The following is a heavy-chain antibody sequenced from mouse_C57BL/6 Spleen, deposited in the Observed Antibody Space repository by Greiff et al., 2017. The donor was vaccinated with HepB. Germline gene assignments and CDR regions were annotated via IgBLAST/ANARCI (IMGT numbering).Heavy chain of an antibody. CDR3: TRFYYSNYEGDY. V-gene: IGHV1-5*01. J-gene: IGHJ2*01. Sequence: EVQLQQSGTVLARPGASVKMSCKTSGYTFTSYWMHWVKQRPGQGLEWIGAIYPGNSDTSYNQKFKGKAKLTAVTSASTAYMELSSLTNEDSAVYYCTRFYYSNYEGDYWGQGTTLTVSS. CDR1: GYTFTSYW. D-gene: IGHD2-5*01. CDR2: IYPGNSDT.